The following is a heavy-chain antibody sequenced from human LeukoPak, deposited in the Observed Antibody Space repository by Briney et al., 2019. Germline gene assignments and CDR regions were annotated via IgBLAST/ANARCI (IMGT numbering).Heavy chain of an antibody. CDR2: TYASGST. V-gene: IGHV4-4*07. CDR3: ARGYCSSTSCLPFDY. J-gene: IGHJ4*02. CDR1: GGSISSYY. D-gene: IGHD2-2*01. Sequence: SETLSLTCTVSGGSISSYYWSWMRQPAGKGLEWIGRTYASGSTNYNPSLKSRVTLSVDTSKNQFSLKLSSVTAEDTAVYYCARGYCSSTSCLPFDYWGQGTLVTVSS.